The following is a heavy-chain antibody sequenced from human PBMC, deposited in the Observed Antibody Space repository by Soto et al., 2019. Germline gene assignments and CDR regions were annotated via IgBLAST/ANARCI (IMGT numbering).Heavy chain of an antibody. V-gene: IGHV3-74*01. CDR3: ARGRYCSGGSCSDYFMDV. CDR2: IKSDGSST. Sequence: GGSLSLSCAASGFSLSGYWMHWVRQAPGRGLVWVSRIKSDGSSTSYGDSVKGRFTISRDNAKNTLYLQINSLRAEDTAFYYCARGRYCSGGSCSDYFMDVWGKGTTVTVSS. CDR1: GFSLSGYW. D-gene: IGHD2-15*01. J-gene: IGHJ6*03.